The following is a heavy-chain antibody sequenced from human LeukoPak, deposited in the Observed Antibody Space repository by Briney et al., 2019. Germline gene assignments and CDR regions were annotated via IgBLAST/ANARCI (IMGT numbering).Heavy chain of an antibody. CDR2: IYPGDSDT. V-gene: IGHV5-51*01. CDR3: ARVGAAGTSDYYFDY. Sequence: GESLKISCKGSGYSFTSYWIGWVRQMPGKGLGWMGIIYPGDSDTRYSPSFQGQVTISADKSISTAYLQWSSLKASDTAMYYCARVGAAGTSDYYFDYWGQGTLVTVSS. J-gene: IGHJ4*02. CDR1: GYSFTSYW. D-gene: IGHD6-13*01.